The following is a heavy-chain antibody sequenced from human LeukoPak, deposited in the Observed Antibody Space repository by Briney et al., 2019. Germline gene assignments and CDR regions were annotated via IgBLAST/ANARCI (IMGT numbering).Heavy chain of an antibody. Sequence: GGSLRLSCAASGFTFSSYAMSWVRQAPGKGLEWVSAISGSGGSTYYADSVKGRFTISRDNSKNTLYLQMNSLRAEDTAVYYCAKVLAVAGNVGDDYWGQGTLVTVSS. V-gene: IGHV3-23*01. CDR3: AKVLAVAGNVGDDY. D-gene: IGHD6-19*01. J-gene: IGHJ4*02. CDR2: ISGSGGST. CDR1: GFTFSSYA.